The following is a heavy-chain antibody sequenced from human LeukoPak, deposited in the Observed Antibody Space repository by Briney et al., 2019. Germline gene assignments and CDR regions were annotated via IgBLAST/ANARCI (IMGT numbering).Heavy chain of an antibody. D-gene: IGHD6-6*01. V-gene: IGHV3-48*04. Sequence: GGSLRLSCAVSGYTFSSYAMSWVRQAPGKGLEWVSYISSSGSTIYYADSVKGRFTISRDNAKNSLYLQMNSLRAADTAVYYCARESRYSSSSKPKTTNAPFDYWGQGTLVTVSS. J-gene: IGHJ4*02. CDR3: ARESRYSSSSKPKTTNAPFDY. CDR1: GYTFSSYA. CDR2: ISSSGSTI.